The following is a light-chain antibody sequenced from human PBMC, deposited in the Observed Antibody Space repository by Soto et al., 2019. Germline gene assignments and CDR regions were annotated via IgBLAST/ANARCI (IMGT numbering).Light chain of an antibody. J-gene: IGKJ2*01. CDR1: QNIGSR. Sequence: IQMTQSPSTLSVSVGDRATITCRASQNIGSRLAWYQQKLGKAPKRLIYEASTLDTGLPSRFSDSGSGTEFTPTISSLQPDDFAPYFGQQYNGYNTFGQGTKLEIE. CDR2: EAS. V-gene: IGKV1-5*03. CDR3: QQYNGYNT.